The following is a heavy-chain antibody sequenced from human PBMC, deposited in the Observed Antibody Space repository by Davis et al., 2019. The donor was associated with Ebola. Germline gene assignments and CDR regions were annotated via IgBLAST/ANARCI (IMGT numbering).Heavy chain of an antibody. Sequence: PGGSLRLSCAASGFTFSSYSMNWVRQAPGKGLEWISYISSGSSTIYYADSVRGRFTISRDNAKNSLYLQMNSLRAEDTALYYCAKDSGSGSLRWFWYFDLWGRGTLVTVSS. V-gene: IGHV3-48*04. D-gene: IGHD1-26*01. CDR2: ISSGSSTI. CDR1: GFTFSSYS. CDR3: AKDSGSGSLRWFWYFDL. J-gene: IGHJ2*01.